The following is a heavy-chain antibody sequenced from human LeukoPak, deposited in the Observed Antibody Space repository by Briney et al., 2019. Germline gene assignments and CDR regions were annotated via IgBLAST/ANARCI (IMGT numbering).Heavy chain of an antibody. Sequence: SETLSLTCAVYGGSFSGYYWSWIRQPPGKGLEWIGEINHSGSTNYNPSLKSRVTISVDTSKNQFSLKLSSVIAADTAVYYCARGRITIFGADNWFDPWGQGTLVTASS. D-gene: IGHD3-3*01. CDR3: ARGRITIFGADNWFDP. V-gene: IGHV4-34*01. CDR2: INHSGST. CDR1: GGSFSGYY. J-gene: IGHJ5*02.